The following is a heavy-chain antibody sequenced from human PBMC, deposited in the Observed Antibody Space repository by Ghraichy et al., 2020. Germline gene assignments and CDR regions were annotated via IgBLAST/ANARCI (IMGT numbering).Heavy chain of an antibody. V-gene: IGHV3-21*01. CDR1: GFTFSSYS. CDR3: ARDPYSGYVQFDY. CDR2: ISSSSSYI. J-gene: IGHJ4*02. D-gene: IGHD5-12*01. Sequence: GGSLRLSCAASGFTFSSYSMNWVRQAPGKGLEWVSSISSSSSYIYYADSVKGRFTISRDNAKNSLYLQMNSLRAEDTVVYYCARDPYSGYVQFDYWGQGTLCTVYS.